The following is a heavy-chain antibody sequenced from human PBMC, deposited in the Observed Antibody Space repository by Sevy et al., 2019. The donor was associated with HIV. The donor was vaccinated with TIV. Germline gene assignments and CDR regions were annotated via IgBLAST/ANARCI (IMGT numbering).Heavy chain of an antibody. CDR2: INAISSNI. CDR3: ARGGHVYCGGDCYFY. CDR1: GFTFSSYA. Sequence: GGSLRLSCAASGFTFSSYAMNWVRQAPGKGLEWVSSINAISSNIYYADSVKGRFTISRDNAENSLYLQMNSVRAEDTTVYYCARGGHVYCGGDCYFYWGQGTLVTVSS. D-gene: IGHD2-21*01. V-gene: IGHV3-21*01. J-gene: IGHJ4*02.